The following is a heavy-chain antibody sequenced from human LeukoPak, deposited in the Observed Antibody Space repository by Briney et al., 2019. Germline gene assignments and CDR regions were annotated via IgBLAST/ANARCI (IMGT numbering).Heavy chain of an antibody. Sequence: ASVEVSCKASGYTFTSYGISWVRQAPGQGLEWMGWISPNNGNTNYAQKLQGRVTMTTDTSTSTSSMERRSLRSDDTAVYYWARDCSGCSCYLNWFDPWGQGTLVTVSS. D-gene: IGHD2-15*01. V-gene: IGHV1-18*01. CDR1: GYTFTSYG. CDR2: ISPNNGNT. J-gene: IGHJ5*02. CDR3: ARDCSGCSCYLNWFDP.